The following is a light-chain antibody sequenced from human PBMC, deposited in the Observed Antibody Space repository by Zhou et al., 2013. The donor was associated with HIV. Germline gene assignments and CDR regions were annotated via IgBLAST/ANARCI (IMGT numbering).Light chain of an antibody. CDR3: GTWDSSLSAVV. CDR2: ENS. CDR1: SSNNGNNY. V-gene: IGLV1-51*02. Sequence: QSVLTQPPSVSAAPGQKVTISCSGSSSNNGNNYVSWYQQLPGTAPKFLIYENSKRPSGIPDRFSGSKSGTSATLGIAGLQTGDEADYYCGTWDSSLSAVVFGGGTKLTVL. J-gene: IGLJ2*01.